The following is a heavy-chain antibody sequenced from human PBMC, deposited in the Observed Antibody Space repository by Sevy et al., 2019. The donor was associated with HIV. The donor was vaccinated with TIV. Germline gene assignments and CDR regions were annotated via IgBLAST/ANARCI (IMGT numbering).Heavy chain of an antibody. CDR3: VRYYDSSGYYSTAFDI. CDR1: GGSISSGDYY. Sequence: SETLSLTCTVSGGSISSGDYYWSWIRQPPGKGLEWIEYIYYSGSTYYNPSLKSRVTISVDTSKNQFSLKLSSVTAADTAVYYCVRYYDSSGYYSTAFDIWGQGTMVTVSS. V-gene: IGHV4-30-4*01. J-gene: IGHJ3*02. CDR2: IYYSGST. D-gene: IGHD3-22*01.